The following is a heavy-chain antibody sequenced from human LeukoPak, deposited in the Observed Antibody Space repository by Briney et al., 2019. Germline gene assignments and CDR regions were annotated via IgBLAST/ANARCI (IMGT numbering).Heavy chain of an antibody. J-gene: IGHJ4*02. V-gene: IGHV4-39*01. D-gene: IGHD6-19*01. Sequence: SETLSLTCSVSGGSISSSIYYWGWIRQPPGKGLEWIGNIYYSGSTYYNPSLKSRITISVDASKNQFSLKLRSVTAADTAVYFCATMNSGWRYFDYWGQGTLVTASS. CDR3: ATMNSGWRYFDY. CDR1: GGSISSSIYY. CDR2: IYYSGST.